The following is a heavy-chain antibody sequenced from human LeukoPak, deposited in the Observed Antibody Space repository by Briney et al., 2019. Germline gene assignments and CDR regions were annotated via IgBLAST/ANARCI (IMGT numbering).Heavy chain of an antibody. V-gene: IGHV3-64D*06. D-gene: IGHD1-26*01. J-gene: IGHJ3*02. CDR2: ISSKGHST. CDR1: GFTFSSFV. CDR3: VVRWGLRNVFDI. Sequence: GGSLRLSCSASGFTFSSFVMHWVRQAPGKGLEYVSAISSKGHSTYYADSVKGRFTISRDNSKNRLYLQMSSLRAEDTAVYYCVVRWGLRNVFDIWGKGTRVTVSS.